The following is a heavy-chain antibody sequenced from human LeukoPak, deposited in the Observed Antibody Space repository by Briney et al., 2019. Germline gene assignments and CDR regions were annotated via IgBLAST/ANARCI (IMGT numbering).Heavy chain of an antibody. CDR3: ARSRGSGRYDGFNI. V-gene: IGHV3-7*04. D-gene: IGHD6-19*01. CDR1: GFTFSSYW. Sequence: GGSLRLSCVASGFTFSSYWMAWVRQAPGKGLEWVANIKYDGSEKRYVDSLKGRFTISRDNAKNSLYVQMNSLRAEDTALYYCARSRGSGRYDGFNIWGQGTMVTVSS. J-gene: IGHJ3*02. CDR2: IKYDGSEK.